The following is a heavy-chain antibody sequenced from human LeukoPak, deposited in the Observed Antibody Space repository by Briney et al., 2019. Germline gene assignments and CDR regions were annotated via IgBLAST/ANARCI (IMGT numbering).Heavy chain of an antibody. CDR1: GLTFSSYW. CDR2: INSDGSST. Sequence: TGGSLRLSCAASGLTFSSYWMHWVRQVPGKGLVWVSRINSDGSSTSYVDSVKGRFTISRDNAKNTMYLQMNSLRPEDTAVYYCATDHGFHYGAYFDYWGQGTLVTVSS. D-gene: IGHD4-17*01. CDR3: ATDHGFHYGAYFDY. V-gene: IGHV3-74*01. J-gene: IGHJ4*02.